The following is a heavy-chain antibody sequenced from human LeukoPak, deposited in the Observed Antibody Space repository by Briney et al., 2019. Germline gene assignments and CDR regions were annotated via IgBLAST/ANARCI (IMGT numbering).Heavy chain of an antibody. Sequence: SETLSLTCTVSGGSISSSSYYWGWIRQPPGKGLEWVGSINYSGSTYYNPSLKSRITISDATSKNQFSLKLSSVTAADTAVYFCASPNGTVGAYSAFDIWGQGKMVTVSS. CDR2: INYSGST. D-gene: IGHD1-26*01. V-gene: IGHV4-39*01. J-gene: IGHJ3*02. CDR1: GGSISSSSYY. CDR3: ASPNGTVGAYSAFDI.